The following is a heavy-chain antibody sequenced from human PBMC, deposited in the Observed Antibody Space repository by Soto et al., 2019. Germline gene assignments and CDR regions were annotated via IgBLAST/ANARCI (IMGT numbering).Heavy chain of an antibody. CDR2: IYYSGST. CDR3: ARARLRAGYAFDI. CDR1: GGSVSSGAYY. V-gene: IGHV4-31*03. D-gene: IGHD5-12*01. Sequence: QVQLQESDAGLVKASQTLSLTCTVSGGSVSSGAYYWTWIRQRPGKALEWIGYIYYSGSTYYSPSLKSRLSISLDTSKNQFSLRLSSVTAADTAMYYCARARLRAGYAFDIWGQGTMVTVSS. J-gene: IGHJ3*02.